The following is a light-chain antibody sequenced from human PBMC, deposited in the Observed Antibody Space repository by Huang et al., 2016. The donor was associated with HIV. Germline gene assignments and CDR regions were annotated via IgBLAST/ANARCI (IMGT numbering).Light chain of an antibody. CDR3: QQRSNWPPA. V-gene: IGKV3-11*01. Sequence: EIVLTQSPATLSLSPGERATLSCRASQSVSSYLAWYQQKPGQAPRFLIYDAYNRATGIPARFSGSGSGTDFTLTISSLEPEDFAVYYCQQRSNWPPAFGQGTRLEIK. J-gene: IGKJ5*01. CDR2: DAY. CDR1: QSVSSY.